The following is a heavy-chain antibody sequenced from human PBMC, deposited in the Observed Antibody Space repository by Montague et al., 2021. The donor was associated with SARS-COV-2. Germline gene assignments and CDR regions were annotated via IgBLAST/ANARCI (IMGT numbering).Heavy chain of an antibody. CDR1: RFTFNSIG. Sequence: SLRLSCAASRFTFNSIGMTWVRQAPGKGLEWVSFTYNADGSTYYADSVKGRFTVSRDNSKNTLYLHMNSPGVEDTAVYYCATDRRVGATNDALDVWGQGTMVTVSS. CDR3: ATDRRVGATNDALDV. CDR2: TYNADGST. D-gene: IGHD1-26*01. J-gene: IGHJ3*01. V-gene: IGHV3-23*03.